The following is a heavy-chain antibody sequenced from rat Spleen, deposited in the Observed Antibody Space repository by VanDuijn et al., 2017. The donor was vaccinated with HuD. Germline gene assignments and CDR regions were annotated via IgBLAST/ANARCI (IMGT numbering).Heavy chain of an antibody. J-gene: IGHJ3*01. CDR3: TRHDYSGVITNWFAY. CDR1: GFTFSDYG. V-gene: IGHV5-29*01. Sequence: EVQLVESGGGLVQPGRSLKLSCAASGFTFSDYGMAWVRQAPTKGLEWVATFSYDGFTTYYRDSGRGRFTISSDDAKTTLYLQMDSLRSEDTATYYCTRHDYSGVITNWFAYWGQGTLVTVSS. D-gene: IGHD4-4*01. CDR2: FSYDGFTT.